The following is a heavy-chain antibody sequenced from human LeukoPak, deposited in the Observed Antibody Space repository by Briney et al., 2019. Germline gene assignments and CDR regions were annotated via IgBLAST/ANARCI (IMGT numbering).Heavy chain of an antibody. J-gene: IGHJ4*02. D-gene: IGHD1-1*01. Sequence: GGSLRLSCAASGFTFDDYAMHWVRQAPGKGLEWVSSISWNSGSISYADSLKGRFAISRDNAKNSLYLRMNSLRAEDTALYYCAKDMRGGTGTSFDYWGQGTLVTVSS. V-gene: IGHV3-9*01. CDR2: ISWNSGSI. CDR1: GFTFDDYA. CDR3: AKDMRGGTGTSFDY.